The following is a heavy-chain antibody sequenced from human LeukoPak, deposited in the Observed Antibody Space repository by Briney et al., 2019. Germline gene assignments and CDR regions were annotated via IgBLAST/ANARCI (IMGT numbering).Heavy chain of an antibody. D-gene: IGHD6-19*01. Sequence: GGSLRLSCAASGFTFSKYWMLWVRQAPGKGLENVSRINTDGTVTTYADSVKGRFTVSRDNADNTMFLQMNSVRDEDTAVYYCATKQWLAPPPDSWGQGTPVTVSS. CDR1: GFTFSKYW. CDR2: INTDGTVT. V-gene: IGHV3-74*01. J-gene: IGHJ4*02. CDR3: ATKQWLAPPPDS.